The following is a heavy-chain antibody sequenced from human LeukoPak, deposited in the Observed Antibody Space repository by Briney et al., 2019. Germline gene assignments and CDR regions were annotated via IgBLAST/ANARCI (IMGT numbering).Heavy chain of an antibody. V-gene: IGHV4-39*01. CDR1: GGSISSSSYY. D-gene: IGHD6-13*01. J-gene: IGHJ5*02. Sequence: SETLSLTCTVSGGSISSSSYYWGWIRQPPGKGLEWIGSIYYSGSTYYNPSLKSRVTISVDTSKNQFSLKLSSVTAADTAVYYCARSSGYSSSGGLNWFDTWGQGTLSPSPQ. CDR3: ARSSGYSSSGGLNWFDT. CDR2: IYYSGST.